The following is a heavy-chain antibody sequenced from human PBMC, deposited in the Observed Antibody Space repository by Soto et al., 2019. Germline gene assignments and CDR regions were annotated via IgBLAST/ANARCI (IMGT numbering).Heavy chain of an antibody. CDR1: GFTFSSYS. CDR2: ISSSSSYI. Sequence: GVSLRLSCAASGFTFSSYSMNWVRQAPGKGLEWVSSISSSSSYIYYADSVKGRFTISRDNAKNSLYLQMNSLRAEDTAVYYCARDINYDILTGQDAFDIWGQGTMVTVSS. D-gene: IGHD3-9*01. J-gene: IGHJ3*02. V-gene: IGHV3-21*01. CDR3: ARDINYDILTGQDAFDI.